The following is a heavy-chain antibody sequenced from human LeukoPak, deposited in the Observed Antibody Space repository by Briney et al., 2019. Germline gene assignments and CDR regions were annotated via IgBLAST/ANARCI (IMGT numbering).Heavy chain of an antibody. D-gene: IGHD3-16*02. CDR1: GYTFTGYY. CDR3: ARAGYVWGSYPDPFDY. CDR2: INPNSGGT. J-gene: IGHJ4*02. V-gene: IGHV1-2*02. Sequence: ASVKVSCKASGYTFTGYYMHWVRQAPGQGLEWMGWINPNSGGTNYAQKFQGRVTMTRDTSISTAYMELSRLRSDDTAVYYCARAGYVWGSYPDPFDYWGQGTLVTVSS.